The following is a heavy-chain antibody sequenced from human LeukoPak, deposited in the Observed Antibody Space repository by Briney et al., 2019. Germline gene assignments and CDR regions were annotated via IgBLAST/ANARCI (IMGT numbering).Heavy chain of an antibody. CDR1: GYTFTGYY. J-gene: IGHJ6*02. Sequence: ASVKVSCRASGYTFTGYYMHWVRQAPGQGLEWMGWINPNSGGTNYAQKLQGRVTMTRDTSISTAYMELSRLRSDDTAVYYCAREGNFDWLSPLRHGMDVWGQGTTVTVSS. CDR3: AREGNFDWLSPLRHGMDV. CDR2: INPNSGGT. D-gene: IGHD3-9*01. V-gene: IGHV1-2*02.